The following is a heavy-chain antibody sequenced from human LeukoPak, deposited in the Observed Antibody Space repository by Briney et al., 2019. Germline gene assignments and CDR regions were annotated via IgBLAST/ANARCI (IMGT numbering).Heavy chain of an antibody. D-gene: IGHD6-13*01. J-gene: IGHJ4*02. CDR2: IYYSGST. CDR3: ARHRVAAQGLFDY. Sequence: KPSETLSLTCTVSGGSISSYYWSWIRQPPGKGLEWIGYIYYSGSTNYKPSLKSRVTISVDTSKNQFYLKLSPVTAADTAVYYCARHRVAAQGLFDYWGQGTLVTVSS. CDR1: GGSISSYY. V-gene: IGHV4-59*08.